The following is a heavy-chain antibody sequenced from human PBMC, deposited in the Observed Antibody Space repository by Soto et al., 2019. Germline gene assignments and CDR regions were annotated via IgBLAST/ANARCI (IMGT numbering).Heavy chain of an antibody. CDR3: VKGRDKHCSRRTCGLWIDL. Sequence: PGGSLRLSCAASGFTFSDYYMSWIRQAPGKGLEWVSYISSSSSYTNYADSVKGRFTISRDNSNNTLDLQMTSLKYEDSGVYYCVKGRDKHCSRRTCGLWIDLWGQGTTVTVSS. D-gene: IGHD2-21*01. J-gene: IGHJ6*02. CDR2: ISSSSSYT. CDR1: GFTFSDYY. V-gene: IGHV3-11*06.